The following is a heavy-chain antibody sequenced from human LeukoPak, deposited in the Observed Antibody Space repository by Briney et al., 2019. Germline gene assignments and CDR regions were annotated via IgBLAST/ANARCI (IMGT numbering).Heavy chain of an antibody. Sequence: PGGSLRLSCAAPGFTFNSYGMNWVRQAPGKGLEWVSIISDSGGTTFYADSVKGRFTISRDNSRNTLYLQMNSLRAEDTAVYYCAKGQSCSGSTCYFDNWGQGTLVTVSS. CDR1: GFTFNSYG. CDR3: AKGQSCSGSTCYFDN. V-gene: IGHV3-23*01. J-gene: IGHJ4*02. CDR2: ISDSGGTT. D-gene: IGHD3-3*01.